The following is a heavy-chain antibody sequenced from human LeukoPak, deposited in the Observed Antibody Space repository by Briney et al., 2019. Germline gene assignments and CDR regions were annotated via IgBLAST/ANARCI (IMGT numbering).Heavy chain of an antibody. J-gene: IGHJ4*02. Sequence: GGSLRLSCAASGFTFSSYSMNWVRQAPGKGLEWVSYISSSSSTIYYADSVKGRFTISRDNAKNSLYLQMNSLRAEDTAVDYCARDKEAKSIAVAFEYWGQGTLVTVSS. CDR1: GFTFSSYS. V-gene: IGHV3-48*04. D-gene: IGHD6-19*01. CDR2: ISSSSSTI. CDR3: ARDKEAKSIAVAFEY.